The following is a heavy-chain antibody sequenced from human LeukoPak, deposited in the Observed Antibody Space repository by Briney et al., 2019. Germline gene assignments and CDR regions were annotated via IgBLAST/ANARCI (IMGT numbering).Heavy chain of an antibody. CDR3: ARVSFHGSGSYYPDY. Sequence: ASVKVSCKASGYTFTGYYMHWVRQAPGQGLEWMGWINPNSGGTNYAPKFQGRVTMTRDTSISTAYMELSRLRSDDTAVYYCARVSFHGSGSYYPDYWGQGTLVTVSS. CDR2: INPNSGGT. J-gene: IGHJ4*02. V-gene: IGHV1-2*02. D-gene: IGHD3-10*01. CDR1: GYTFTGYY.